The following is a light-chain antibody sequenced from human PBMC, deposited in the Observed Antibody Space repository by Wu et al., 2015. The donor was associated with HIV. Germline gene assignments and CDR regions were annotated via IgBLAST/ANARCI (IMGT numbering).Light chain of an antibody. CDR3: QKYNTAPWT. Sequence: DIQMTQSPSSLSASVGDRVSISCRASQSINNFLHWYQQKPGAAPKLLIYAASSLQSGVPSRFSGSGSGTDFTLTISSLQPEDVATYYCQKYNTAPWTFGQGTKVEMK. CDR2: AAS. CDR1: QSINNF. J-gene: IGKJ1*01. V-gene: IGKV1-39*01.